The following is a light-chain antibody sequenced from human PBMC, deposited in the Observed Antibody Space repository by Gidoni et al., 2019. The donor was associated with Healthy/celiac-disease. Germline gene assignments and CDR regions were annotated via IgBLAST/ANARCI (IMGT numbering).Light chain of an antibody. V-gene: IGKV1-39*01. Sequence: DIQMTQSPSSLSASVGDRVTITCRASQSISSCLNWYQQKPGKAPKLLIYAASSLQSGVPSRFSDSGSGTDFTLTISSLQPEDFATYYCQQSYSTLSFTFGPGTKVDIK. J-gene: IGKJ3*01. CDR1: QSISSC. CDR3: QQSYSTLSFT. CDR2: AAS.